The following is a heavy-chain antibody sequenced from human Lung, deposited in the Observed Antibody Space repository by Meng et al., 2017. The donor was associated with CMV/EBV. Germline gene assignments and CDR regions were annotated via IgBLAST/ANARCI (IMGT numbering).Heavy chain of an antibody. D-gene: IGHD3-16*01. Sequence: ASLTTTQWWTCVRQPPAKGLEWVGEIDHSGNSNSNPSLKSRLTLSLDTSKNHLSLRMTSVTAEDTAIYYCARVREHTSLGNYWFDPWGQGTLVTVSS. CDR2: IDHSGNS. CDR3: ARVREHTSLGNYWFDP. J-gene: IGHJ5*02. CDR1: ASLTTTQW. V-gene: IGHV4-4*02.